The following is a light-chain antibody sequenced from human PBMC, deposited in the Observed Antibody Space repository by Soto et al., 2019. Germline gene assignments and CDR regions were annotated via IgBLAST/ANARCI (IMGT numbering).Light chain of an antibody. Sequence: EIVLTQSPGTLSLSPGERATLSCRASQSGSSSYLAWYQQKPGQAPRLLIYGTSSRATAIPDRFSGSGSGTDFTLTISRLEPEDFAVYYCQQYGSSSWTFGQGTKVDIK. CDR1: QSGSSSY. CDR2: GTS. CDR3: QQYGSSSWT. J-gene: IGKJ1*01. V-gene: IGKV3-20*01.